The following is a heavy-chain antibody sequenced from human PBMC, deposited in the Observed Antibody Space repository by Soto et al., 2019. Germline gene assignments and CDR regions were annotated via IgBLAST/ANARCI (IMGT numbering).Heavy chain of an antibody. D-gene: IGHD4-17*01. CDR2: IVNDGSEQ. Sequence: QGHLVESGGGVVRPGRSLRLSCEATGFSFNTHGMHWVRQAPGKGLEWVAVIVNDGSEQAYSDSVKGRFTILRDNSKNTLYLQMNNLRAEDTAVYYCARDDNYDDNGLDLWGQGILVTVSS. CDR3: ARDDNYDDNGLDL. V-gene: IGHV3-33*01. J-gene: IGHJ5*02. CDR1: GFSFNTHG.